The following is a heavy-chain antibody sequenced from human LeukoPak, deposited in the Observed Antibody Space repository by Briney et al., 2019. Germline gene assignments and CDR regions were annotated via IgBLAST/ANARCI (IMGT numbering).Heavy chain of an antibody. CDR1: GYTFTDYY. Sequence: GASVKISCKVSGYTFTDYYMHWVPQAPGKGLEWMGLVYPEDGETIYAEKFQGRVTITADTSTDTAYMELSSLRSEDTAVYYCATERRRYYDSSGYSAGFDYWGQRTLVTVSS. J-gene: IGHJ4*02. CDR2: VYPEDGET. CDR3: ATERRRYYDSSGYSAGFDY. V-gene: IGHV1-69-2*01. D-gene: IGHD3-22*01.